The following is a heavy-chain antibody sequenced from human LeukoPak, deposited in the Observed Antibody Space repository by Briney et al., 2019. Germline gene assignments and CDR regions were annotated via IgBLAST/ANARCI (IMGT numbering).Heavy chain of an antibody. CDR1: GFTFSSYA. CDR3: AKDQNYASYYYYMDV. CDR2: ISGSGGST. J-gene: IGHJ6*03. V-gene: IGHV3-23*01. D-gene: IGHD1-7*01. Sequence: GGSLRPSCAASGFTFSSYAMSWVRQAPGKGLEWVSAISGSGGSTYYADSVKGRFTISRDNSKNTLYLQMNSLRAEDTAVYYCAKDQNYASYYYYMDVWGKGTTVTVSS.